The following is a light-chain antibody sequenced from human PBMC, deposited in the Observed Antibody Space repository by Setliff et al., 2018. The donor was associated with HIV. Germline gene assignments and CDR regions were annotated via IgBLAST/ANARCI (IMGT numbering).Light chain of an antibody. CDR3: CSYAGADSFEV. V-gene: IGLV2-23*02. J-gene: IGLJ1*01. Sequence: QSALTQTVSVSGSPGQSIPISCTGNSSNVGKYDIVAWYRQHPGKAPELTIYEVSKRPSGVSDRFSASKSGNTASLTISVLQAEDEADYYCCSYAGADSFEVFGTGTKGTVL. CDR2: EVS. CDR1: SSNVGKYDI.